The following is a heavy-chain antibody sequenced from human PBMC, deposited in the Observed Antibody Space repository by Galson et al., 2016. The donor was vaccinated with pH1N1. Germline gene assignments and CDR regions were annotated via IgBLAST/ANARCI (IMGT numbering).Heavy chain of an antibody. D-gene: IGHD3-3*01. J-gene: IGHJ4*02. CDR3: ARVWSYDFWSGVGDFYFDY. V-gene: IGHV3-48*04. CDR1: GFTFSSYS. CDR2: ISLSSSTI. Sequence: SLRLSCAASGFTFSSYSMNWVRQAPGKGLEWVSYISLSSSTIHYADSVKGRFIISRDSAKNSLYLQMNSLRAEDTAVYYCARVWSYDFWSGVGDFYFDYWGQGILVTVSS.